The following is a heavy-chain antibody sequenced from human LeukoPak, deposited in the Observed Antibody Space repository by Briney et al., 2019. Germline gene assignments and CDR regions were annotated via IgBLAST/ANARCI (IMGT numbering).Heavy chain of an antibody. CDR1: GGSISSGSYY. Sequence: SESLSLTCTVSGGSISSGSYYWSWIRQPAGKGLEWIGRIYTSGSTNYNPSLKSRVTISVDTSKNQFSLKLSSVTAADTAVYYCARVGSKDYYDSSGYYYGAFDIWGQGTMVTVSS. CDR3: ARVGSKDYYDSSGYYYGAFDI. CDR2: IYTSGST. J-gene: IGHJ3*02. D-gene: IGHD3-22*01. V-gene: IGHV4-61*02.